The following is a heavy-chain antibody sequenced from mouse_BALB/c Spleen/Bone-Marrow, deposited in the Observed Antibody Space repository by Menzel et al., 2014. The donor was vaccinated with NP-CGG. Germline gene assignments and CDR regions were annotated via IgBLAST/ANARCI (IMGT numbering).Heavy chain of an antibody. CDR3: TRDGKGNYDYAMDY. J-gene: IGHJ4*01. D-gene: IGHD2-1*01. CDR1: GFTFSSYT. V-gene: IGHV5-6-4*01. Sequence: EVKVVESGGGLVKPGGSLKLSCAASGFTFSSYTMSWVRQTPEKRLEWVATISSGGSYTYYPDSVKGRFTISRDNAKNPLYLQMSSLKSEDTAMYYCTRDGKGNYDYAMDYWGQGTSVTVSS. CDR2: ISSGGSYT.